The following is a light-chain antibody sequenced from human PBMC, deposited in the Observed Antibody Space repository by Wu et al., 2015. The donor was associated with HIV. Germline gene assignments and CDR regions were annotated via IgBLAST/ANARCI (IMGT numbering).Light chain of an antibody. CDR2: AAS. CDR1: QGISNY. V-gene: IGKV1-27*01. CDR3: QKYNSALWT. J-gene: IGKJ1*01. Sequence: DIQMTQSPSSLSTSVGDRVTITCRASQGISNYLAWYQQKPGKVPKLLIYAASTLQSGVPSRFSGSVSGTDFTLTISSLQPEDVATYYCQKYNSALWTFGQGTKVEIK.